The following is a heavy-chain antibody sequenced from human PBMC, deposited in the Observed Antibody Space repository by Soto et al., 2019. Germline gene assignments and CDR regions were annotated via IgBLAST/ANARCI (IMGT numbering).Heavy chain of an antibody. J-gene: IGHJ5*02. Sequence: PSETLSLTCTVSGGSITNYYWSWIRQPPGKGLEWIGYVYHSGTTNYNPSLKSRVTISVDRSKNQFSLKLRSVTAADTAVYYCARVPDRWGQGTLVTVSS. D-gene: IGHD2-2*01. CDR1: GGSITNYY. CDR2: VYHSGTT. CDR3: ARVPDR. V-gene: IGHV4-59*12.